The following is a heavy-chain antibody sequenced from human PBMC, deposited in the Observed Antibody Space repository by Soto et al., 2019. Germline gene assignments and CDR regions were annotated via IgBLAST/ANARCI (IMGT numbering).Heavy chain of an antibody. D-gene: IGHD3-22*01. Sequence: PSETLSLTCTVSGGSISSYYWSWIRQPPGKGLEWIGYIYYSGSTNYNPSLKSRVTISVDTSKNQFSLKLSSVTAADTAVYYCARHSSNYYDSSGYSLWFDPWGQGTLVTVSS. CDR2: IYYSGST. J-gene: IGHJ5*02. CDR1: GGSISSYY. CDR3: ARHSSNYYDSSGYSLWFDP. V-gene: IGHV4-59*01.